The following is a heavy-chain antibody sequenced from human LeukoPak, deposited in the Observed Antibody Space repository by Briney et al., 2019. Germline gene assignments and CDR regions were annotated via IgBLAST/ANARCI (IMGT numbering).Heavy chain of an antibody. J-gene: IGHJ4*02. CDR1: GFTFSSYG. D-gene: IGHD2-21*01. CDR2: IRYDGSNK. Sequence: GGSLRLSCAASGFTFSSYGMHWVRQAPGKGLEWVAFIRYDGSNKYYADSVKGRFTISRDNSKNTLYLQMNSLRAEDAAVYFCARAPVTSCRGAYCYPFDSWGQGTLVTVSS. CDR3: ARAPVTSCRGAYCYPFDS. V-gene: IGHV3-30*02.